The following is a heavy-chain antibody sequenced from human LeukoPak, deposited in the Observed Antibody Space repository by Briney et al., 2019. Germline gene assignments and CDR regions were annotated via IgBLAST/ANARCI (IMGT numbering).Heavy chain of an antibody. CDR3: AKDWTSHNGVYDCLDF. J-gene: IGHJ4*02. Sequence: GGSLRLSCPASASSFAVHAMTWASQAPGKGPESHATIGGPAETFYADSVKGRFIISRDNSRNGLYLQMNSLRAEDSALYYCAKDWTSHNGVYDCLDFWGQGTQVTVSS. CDR2: IGGPAET. D-gene: IGHD3-16*01. CDR1: ASSFAVHA. V-gene: IGHV3-23*01.